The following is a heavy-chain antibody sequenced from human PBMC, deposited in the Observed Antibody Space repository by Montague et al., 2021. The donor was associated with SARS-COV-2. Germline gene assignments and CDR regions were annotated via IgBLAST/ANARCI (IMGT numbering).Heavy chain of an antibody. V-gene: IGHV4-59*01. CDR1: GGSISSYY. CDR2: IYYSGST. CDR3: ARAPVAHITIFGVVTSFDY. Sequence: SETLSLTCTVSGGSISSYYWSWIRQPPGKGLEWIGYIYYSGSTNYNPSLKSRVTISVDTSKNQFPLKLSSVTAADTAVYYCARAPVAHITIFGVVTSFDYWGQGTLSPSPQ. D-gene: IGHD3-3*01. J-gene: IGHJ4*02.